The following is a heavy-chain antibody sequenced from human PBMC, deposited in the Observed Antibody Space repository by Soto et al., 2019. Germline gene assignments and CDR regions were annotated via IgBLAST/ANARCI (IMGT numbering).Heavy chain of an antibody. Sequence: PSETLSLTCTVSGASISGSSYYWAWIRRPPGKGLEWIGSIYYSGSTYYNPSLKSRVTISVDTSKNQFSLKLNSVTAADTAVYYCARPHRSGWSLDGMDVWGQGTTVT. CDR2: IYYSGST. D-gene: IGHD6-19*01. J-gene: IGHJ6*02. CDR3: ARPHRSGWSLDGMDV. CDR1: GASISGSSYY. V-gene: IGHV4-39*01.